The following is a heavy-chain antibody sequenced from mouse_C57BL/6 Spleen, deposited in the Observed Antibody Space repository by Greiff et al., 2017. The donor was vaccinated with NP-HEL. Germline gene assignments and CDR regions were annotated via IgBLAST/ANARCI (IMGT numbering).Heavy chain of an antibody. V-gene: IGHV5-17*01. CDR2: ISSGSSTI. CDR3: ARNDYGTMDY. Sequence: VQLKESGGGLVKPGGSLKLSCAASGFTFSDYGMHWVRQAPEKGLEWVAYISSGSSTIYYADTVKGRVTISRDNAKNTLFLQMTSLRSEDTAMYYCARNDYGTMDYWGQGTSVTVSS. D-gene: IGHD2-4*01. CDR1: GFTFSDYG. J-gene: IGHJ4*01.